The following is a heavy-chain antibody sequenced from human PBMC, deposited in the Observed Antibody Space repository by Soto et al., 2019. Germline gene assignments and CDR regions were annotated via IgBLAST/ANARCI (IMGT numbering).Heavy chain of an antibody. CDR2: IKQDGSEK. V-gene: IGHV3-7*01. D-gene: IGHD6-19*01. Sequence: VQLVASGGGLVQPGGSLRLSCAASGFTFSSYWMSWVRQAPGKGLEWVANIKQDGSEKYYVDSVKGRFTISRDNAKNSLYLQMNSLRAEDTAVYYCARDGGGQWLGDYYFDYWGQGTLVTVSS. CDR1: GFTFSSYW. J-gene: IGHJ4*02. CDR3: ARDGGGQWLGDYYFDY.